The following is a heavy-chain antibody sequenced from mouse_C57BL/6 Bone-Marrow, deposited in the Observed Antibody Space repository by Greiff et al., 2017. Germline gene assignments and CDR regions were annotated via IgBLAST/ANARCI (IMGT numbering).Heavy chain of an antibody. D-gene: IGHD4-1*01. J-gene: IGHJ4*01. V-gene: IGHV7-1*01. CDR2: SRNKANDYTT. CDR3: ARVNWDVRAMDY. Sequence: DVKLVESGGGLVQSGRSLRLSCATSGFTFSDFYMEWVRQAPGKGLEWIAASRNKANDYTTEYSASVKGRFIVSRDTSQSILYLQMNALRAEDTAIYYCARVNWDVRAMDYWGQGTSVTVSS. CDR1: GFTFSDFY.